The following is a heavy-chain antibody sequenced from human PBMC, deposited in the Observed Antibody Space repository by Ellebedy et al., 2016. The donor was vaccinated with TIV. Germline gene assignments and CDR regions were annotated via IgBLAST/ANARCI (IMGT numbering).Heavy chain of an antibody. Sequence: AASVKVSCKASGFTFNSHGLAWVRQAPGLGLEWMGWINAYDGITNYAEKLQGRVTMTTDTLTSTAYMDLRDLTSDDTAIYYCARGDRLQTWSKHFDYWGQGTVVTVTS. CDR2: INAYDGIT. CDR1: GFTFNSHG. V-gene: IGHV1-18*04. D-gene: IGHD2-8*01. J-gene: IGHJ4*02. CDR3: ARGDRLQTWSKHFDY.